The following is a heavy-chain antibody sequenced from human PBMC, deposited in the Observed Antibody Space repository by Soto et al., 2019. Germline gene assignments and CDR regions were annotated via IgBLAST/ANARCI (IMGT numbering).Heavy chain of an antibody. Sequence: PGESLKISCQGSGYTFTTYWSGWVLQMPGKRLEWMGIFYPGASQIIYSPSFQGQVSISVDKSISTAYLQWSSLKAPDTAMYYCARPKYRTNGNHGIDVWGQGTTVTVSS. D-gene: IGHD2-8*01. CDR3: ARPKYRTNGNHGIDV. V-gene: IGHV5-51*01. J-gene: IGHJ6*02. CDR1: GYTFTTYW. CDR2: FYPGASQI.